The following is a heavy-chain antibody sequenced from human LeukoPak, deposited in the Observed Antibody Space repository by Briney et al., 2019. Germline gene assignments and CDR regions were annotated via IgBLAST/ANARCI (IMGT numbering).Heavy chain of an antibody. J-gene: IGHJ6*04. D-gene: IGHD2-15*01. CDR2: IWYDGSNK. CDR1: GFTFSSYG. Sequence: GRSLRLSCAASGFTFSSYGMHWVRQAPGKGLEWVAVIWYDGSNKYYADSVKGRFTISRDNSKNTLYLQMNSLRAEGTAVYYCARAEEVVVAANYYYYGMDVWGKGTTVTVSS. CDR3: ARAEEVVVAANYYYYGMDV. V-gene: IGHV3-33*01.